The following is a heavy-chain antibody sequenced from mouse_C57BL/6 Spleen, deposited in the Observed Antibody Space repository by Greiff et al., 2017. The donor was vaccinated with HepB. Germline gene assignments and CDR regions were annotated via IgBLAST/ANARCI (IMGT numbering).Heavy chain of an antibody. J-gene: IGHJ3*01. Sequence: VQLKESGPGLVKPSQSLSLTCSVTGYSITSGYYWNWIRQFPGNKLEWMGYISYDGSNNYNPSLKNRISITRDTSKNQFFLKLNSVTTEDTATYYCAREENYYGSSGLFAYWGQGTLVTVSA. CDR3: AREENYYGSSGLFAY. V-gene: IGHV3-6*01. CDR2: ISYDGSN. D-gene: IGHD1-1*01. CDR1: GYSITSGYY.